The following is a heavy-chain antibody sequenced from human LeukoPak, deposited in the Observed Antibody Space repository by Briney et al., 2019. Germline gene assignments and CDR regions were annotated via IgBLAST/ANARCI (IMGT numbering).Heavy chain of an antibody. J-gene: IGHJ4*02. Sequence: ASVKVSCKASGYTFTSFGISWVRQAPGQGLEWMGWISAYNGNTNYAQKLQGRVTMTTDTSTSTAYMILRSLRSDDTAVYYCARALLTNYGSGSYYGFDNWGQGTLVTVSS. CDR1: GYTFTSFG. V-gene: IGHV1-18*01. D-gene: IGHD3-10*01. CDR3: ARALLTNYGSGSYYGFDN. CDR2: ISAYNGNT.